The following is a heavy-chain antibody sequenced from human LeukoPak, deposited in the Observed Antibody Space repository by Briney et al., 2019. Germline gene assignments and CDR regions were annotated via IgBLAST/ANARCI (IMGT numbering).Heavy chain of an antibody. J-gene: IGHJ6*03. CDR3: TTNIFGSGSYYLNPFYYYYMDV. Sequence: GGSLRLSCAASGFTFSNAWMSWVRQAPGKGLEWVGRIKSKTDGGTTDYAAPVKGRFTISRDDSKNTLYLQMNSLKTEDTAVYYCTTNIFGSGSYYLNPFYYYYMDVWGKGTTVTVSS. D-gene: IGHD3-10*01. CDR1: GFTFSNAW. CDR2: IKSKTDGGTT. V-gene: IGHV3-15*01.